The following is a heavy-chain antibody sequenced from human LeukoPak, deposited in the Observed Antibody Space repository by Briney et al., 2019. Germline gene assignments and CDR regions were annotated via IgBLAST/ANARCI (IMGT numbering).Heavy chain of an antibody. CDR2: ISYDGGNK. CDR1: GFTFSSYV. Sequence: GRSLRLSCAASGFTFSSYVMHWVRQAPGKGLEWVAFISYDGGNKYYADSVKGRLTISRDNSKKTLYLQMNSLRTEDTAVYYCAKDLGYSGSYIDCWGQGTLVTVSS. D-gene: IGHD1-26*01. J-gene: IGHJ4*02. CDR3: AKDLGYSGSYIDC. V-gene: IGHV3-30*18.